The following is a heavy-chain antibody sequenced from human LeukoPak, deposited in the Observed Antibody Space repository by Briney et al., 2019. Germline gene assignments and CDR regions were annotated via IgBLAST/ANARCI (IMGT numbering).Heavy chain of an antibody. V-gene: IGHV3-7*03. CDR1: GFTFSSYW. CDR3: ARDQYYYDSSGYYEPEEINWFDP. CDR2: IKQDGSEK. J-gene: IGHJ5*02. Sequence: GGSLRLSCAASGFTFSSYWMSWVRQAPGKGLEWVANIKQDGSEKYYVDSVKGRFTISRDNAKNSLYLQMNSLRAEDTAVYYCARDQYYYDSSGYYEPEEINWFDPWSQGTLVTVSS. D-gene: IGHD3-22*01.